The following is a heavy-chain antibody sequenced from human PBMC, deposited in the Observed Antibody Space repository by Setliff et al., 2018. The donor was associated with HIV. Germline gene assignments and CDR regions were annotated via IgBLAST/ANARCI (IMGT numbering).Heavy chain of an antibody. J-gene: IGHJ6*03. CDR1: RGSFSDYY. Sequence: SETLSLTCVVYRGSFSDYYWTWIRQPPGKGLEWIGEISPSGSTNYNPSLKSRVTISVDTSENQFSLKLSSVTAADTAVYYCARTPQEVVVVAATPPYYYYYMDVWGKGTTVTVSS. CDR2: ISPSGST. CDR3: ARTPQEVVVVAATPPYYYYYMDV. D-gene: IGHD2-15*01. V-gene: IGHV4-34*01.